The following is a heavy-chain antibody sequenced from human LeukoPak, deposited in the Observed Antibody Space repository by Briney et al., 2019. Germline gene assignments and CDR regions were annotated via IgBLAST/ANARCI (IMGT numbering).Heavy chain of an antibody. CDR3: ARDDYGDYVPGGMDV. CDR2: IYSSGST. J-gene: IGHJ6*02. CDR1: GGSVSSGSFY. V-gene: IGHV4-61*01. Sequence: ASETLSLTCSVSGGSVSSGSFYWSWIRQPPGKGLEWIGYIYSSGSTNYNPSLKSRVTISVDMSKSQFSLKLTSVTAADTAVYYCARDDYGDYVPGGMDVWGQGTTVTVSS. D-gene: IGHD4-17*01.